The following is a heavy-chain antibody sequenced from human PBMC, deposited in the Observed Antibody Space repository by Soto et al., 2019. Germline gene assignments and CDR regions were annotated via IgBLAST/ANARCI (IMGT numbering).Heavy chain of an antibody. J-gene: IGHJ4*02. V-gene: IGHV3-23*01. CDR2: ISGSGGST. CDR3: ANLGQYYDFWSGTDLDFDY. CDR1: GFTFSSYA. D-gene: IGHD3-3*01. Sequence: EVQLLESGGGLVQPGGSLRLSCAASGFTFSSYAMSWVSQAPGKGLEWVSAISGSGGSTYYADSVKGRFTISRDNSKNTLYLQKNSLRAEDTAVYYCANLGQYYDFWSGTDLDFDYWGQGTLVTVSS.